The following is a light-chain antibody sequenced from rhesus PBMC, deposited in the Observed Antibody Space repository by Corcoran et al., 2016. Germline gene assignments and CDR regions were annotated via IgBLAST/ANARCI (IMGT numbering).Light chain of an antibody. Sequence: DIQMTQSPSSLSASVGDRVTITCRASQGINNYLSWYQQKPGKAPKSLIYYASNLEAGIPSRFSGGKSGADDTLTISSLRPEDIGTYYCKQYYNFPLTFGGGTKVEVK. CDR3: KQYYNFPLT. V-gene: IGKV1-66*01. J-gene: IGKJ4*01. CDR1: QGINNY. CDR2: YAS.